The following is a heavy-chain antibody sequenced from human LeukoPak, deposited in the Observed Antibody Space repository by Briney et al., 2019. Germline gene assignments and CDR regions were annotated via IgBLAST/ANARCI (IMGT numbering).Heavy chain of an antibody. V-gene: IGHV4-39*07. Sequence: PSETLSLTCTVSGGSISSSSYYWGWIRQPPGKGLEWIGEINHSGSTNYNPSLKSRVTISVDTSKNQFSLKLSSVTAADTAVYYCARRAAAGTHYYYYMDVWGKGTTVTISS. CDR1: GGSISSSSYY. CDR3: ARRAAAGTHYYYYMDV. CDR2: INHSGST. D-gene: IGHD6-13*01. J-gene: IGHJ6*03.